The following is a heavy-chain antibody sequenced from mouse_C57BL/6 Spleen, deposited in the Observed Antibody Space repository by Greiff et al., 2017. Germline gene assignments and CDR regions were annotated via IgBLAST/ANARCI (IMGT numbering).Heavy chain of an antibody. CDR3: TGRDSSYVGFAY. CDR1: GFTFSNYW. J-gene: IGHJ3*01. D-gene: IGHD1-1*01. CDR2: IRLKSDNYAT. V-gene: IGHV6-3*01. Sequence: EVKVEESGGGLVQPGGSMKLSCVASGFTFSNYWMNWVRQSPEKGLEWVAQIRLKSDNYATHYAESVKGRFTISRDDSKSSVYLQMNNLRAEDTGIYYCTGRDSSYVGFAYWGQGTLVTVSA.